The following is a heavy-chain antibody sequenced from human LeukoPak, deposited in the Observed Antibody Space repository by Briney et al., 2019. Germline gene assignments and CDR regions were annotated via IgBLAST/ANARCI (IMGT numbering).Heavy chain of an antibody. CDR1: GGSFSGYY. J-gene: IGHJ5*02. D-gene: IGHD3-3*01. V-gene: IGHV4-34*01. CDR2: INHSGST. Sequence: PSETLSLTCAVYGGSFSGYYWSWIRQPPGKGLEWIGEINHSGSTNYNPSLKSRVTISVDTSKNQFSLKLSSVTAADTAVYYCARGCRLWRPQLHNWFDPWGQGTLVTVSS. CDR3: ARGCRLWRPQLHNWFDP.